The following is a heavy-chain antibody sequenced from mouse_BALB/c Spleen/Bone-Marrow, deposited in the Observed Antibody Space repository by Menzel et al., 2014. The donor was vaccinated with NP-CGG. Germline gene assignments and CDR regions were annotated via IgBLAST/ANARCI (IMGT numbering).Heavy chain of an antibody. CDR1: GISITTGNYR. CDR3: AREGGGLGHFDY. D-gene: IGHD4-1*01. J-gene: IGHJ2*01. CDR2: IYYSGTI. V-gene: IGHV3-5*02. Sequence: EVQLQQSGPGLVKPSQTVSLTCTVTGISITTGNYRWSWIRQFPGNKLDWIGYIYYSGTITYKPSLTSRTTITRDTSKNQFFLEMNSLTAEDTATYYCAREGGGLGHFDYWGQGTTLTVSS.